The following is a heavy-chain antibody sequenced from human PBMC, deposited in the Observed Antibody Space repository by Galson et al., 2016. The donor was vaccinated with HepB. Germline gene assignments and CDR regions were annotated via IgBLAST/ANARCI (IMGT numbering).Heavy chain of an antibody. Sequence: ETLSLTCTVSGGSISNSSYYWGWIRQPPGKGLEWIGSIYYSGSTYYNPSLKSRLTISVDTSKNQFSLKLSSVTAADTAVFYCAAFSSSYDYWGQGALVTVSS. CDR1: GGSISNSSYY. D-gene: IGHD6-6*01. V-gene: IGHV4-39*01. J-gene: IGHJ4*02. CDR2: IYYSGST. CDR3: AAFSSSYDY.